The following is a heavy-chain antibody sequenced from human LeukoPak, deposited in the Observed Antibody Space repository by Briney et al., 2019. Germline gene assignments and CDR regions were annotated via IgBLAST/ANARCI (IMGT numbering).Heavy chain of an antibody. J-gene: IGHJ4*02. V-gene: IGHV3-74*01. Sequence: PGGSLRLSCAASGFTFSSYWMHWVRQAPGKGLLWVSRINTDGRSTSYADSVKGRFTISRDNAKNTLYLQMNSLRAEDTAVYYCASPAAGTNSDYWGQGTLVTVSS. D-gene: IGHD6-13*01. CDR2: INTDGRST. CDR1: GFTFSSYW. CDR3: ASPAAGTNSDY.